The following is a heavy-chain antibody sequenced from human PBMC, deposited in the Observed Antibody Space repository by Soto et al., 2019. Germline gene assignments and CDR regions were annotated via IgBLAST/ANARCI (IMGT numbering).Heavy chain of an antibody. CDR1: GGTLSDYA. V-gene: IGHV1-69*13. D-gene: IGHD3-22*01. CDR3: ARGSDGWYYDSSGYQARGAFDI. Sequence: EASVKVSCKASGGTLSDYAFSWVRQAPGQGLKWMGGIIPIFGSANYAQKLQGRVTITADESTKTAYMELSSVTAADTAVYYCARGSDGWYYDSSGYQARGAFDIWGQGTMVTVSS. J-gene: IGHJ3*02. CDR2: IIPIFGSA.